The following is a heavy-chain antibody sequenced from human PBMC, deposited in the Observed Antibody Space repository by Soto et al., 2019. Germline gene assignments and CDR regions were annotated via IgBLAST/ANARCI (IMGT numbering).Heavy chain of an antibody. Sequence: PGGSLRLSCVVSGFTFNNDWMTWVRQAPGEGLEWVANIHPSGSEKYYVDSVEGRFTISRDNAKNSLYLQMNSLRVEDTAVYYCARDPLFGALDYWGQGALVTVS. J-gene: IGHJ4*02. CDR3: ARDPLFGALDY. V-gene: IGHV3-7*01. D-gene: IGHD3-10*02. CDR2: IHPSGSEK. CDR1: GFTFNNDW.